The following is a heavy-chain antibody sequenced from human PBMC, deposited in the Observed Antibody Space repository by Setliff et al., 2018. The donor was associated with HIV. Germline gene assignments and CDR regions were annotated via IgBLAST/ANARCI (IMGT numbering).Heavy chain of an antibody. CDR2: INHGGSA. V-gene: IGHV4-34*01. CDR1: GGSFSGYY. Sequence: SETLSLTCDVSGGSFSGYYWGWIRQPPGKGLEWIGEINHGGSANYNPSLKSRVTISLDTSKNHFSLKVTSVTAADTAVYYCARAFSIHRGPSLWGQGTLVTVSS. CDR3: ARAFSIHRGPSL. D-gene: IGHD3-10*01. J-gene: IGHJ4*02.